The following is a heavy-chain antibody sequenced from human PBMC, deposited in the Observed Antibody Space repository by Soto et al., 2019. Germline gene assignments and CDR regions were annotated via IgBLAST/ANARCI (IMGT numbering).Heavy chain of an antibody. CDR2: ISWNSGSI. CDR3: AKRSLYNWGFDS. CDR1: GFTFDDYA. D-gene: IGHD1-20*01. Sequence: EVQVVESGGGLVQPGRSLRLSCAGSGFTFDDYAMYWVRQAPGKGLECVSGISWNSGSIGYADSVKGRFTISRDNAKNVLYLQMNSLRAEDTALYYCAKRSLYNWGFDSWGQGTLVTVSS. V-gene: IGHV3-9*01. J-gene: IGHJ4*02.